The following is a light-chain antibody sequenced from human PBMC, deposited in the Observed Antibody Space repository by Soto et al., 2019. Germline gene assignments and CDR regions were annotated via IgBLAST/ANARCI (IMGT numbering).Light chain of an antibody. CDR3: ASWDDRLKGSV. CDR1: RSNIGSNS. J-gene: IGLJ1*01. Sequence: QSWLTQPPSVSGTPGQRVIISCSGSRSNIGSNSVNWYQQLPGTAPKLLIYINDQRPSGVPDRFSGSTSGTSVSLAISGLQSEDEADYYCASWDDRLKGSVFGTGTKVTVL. CDR2: IND. V-gene: IGLV1-44*01.